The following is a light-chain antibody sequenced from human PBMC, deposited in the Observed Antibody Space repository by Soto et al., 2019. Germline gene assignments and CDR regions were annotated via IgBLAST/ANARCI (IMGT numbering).Light chain of an antibody. CDR1: QTVSTN. J-gene: IGKJ1*01. CDR3: QQYNNWPRT. Sequence: EIVMTQSPATLSVSPGERATLSCRASQTVSTNLAWYQQKPGQAPRLLIYGASTRVTGTPARFSGSGSGTELTLTISSLQSEDFEVYYCQQYNNWPRTFGQGTKVDIK. V-gene: IGKV3-15*01. CDR2: GAS.